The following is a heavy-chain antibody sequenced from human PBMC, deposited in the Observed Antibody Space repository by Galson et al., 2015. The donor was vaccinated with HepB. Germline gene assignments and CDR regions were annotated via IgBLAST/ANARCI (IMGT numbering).Heavy chain of an antibody. CDR3: GKEANYGGHLVTEY. Sequence: SLRLSCAASGFTFSSYGMHRVRQAPGKGLEWVAVISYDGSNQYYADFVKGRFTIARDNSKNTLSLQMNSLRAEDTAVYYCGKEANYGGHLVTEYWGQGTLVTVSS. D-gene: IGHD4-23*01. J-gene: IGHJ4*02. V-gene: IGHV3-30*18. CDR2: ISYDGSNQ. CDR1: GFTFSSYG.